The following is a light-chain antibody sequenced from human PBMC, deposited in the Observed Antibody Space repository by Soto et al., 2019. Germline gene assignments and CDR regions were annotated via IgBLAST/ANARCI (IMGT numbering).Light chain of an antibody. CDR1: RSDIGDSNF. V-gene: IGLV2-14*01. CDR2: EVN. Sequence: QSVLTQPASVSGSPGQSVTISCTGPRSDIGDSNFISWYQHSPGKAPRLLIYEVNNRPSGVSKRFSGSKAGHTASLTISGLLADDEADYFCASFRSGTILVFGSGTTVTVL. CDR3: ASFRSGTILV. J-gene: IGLJ1*01.